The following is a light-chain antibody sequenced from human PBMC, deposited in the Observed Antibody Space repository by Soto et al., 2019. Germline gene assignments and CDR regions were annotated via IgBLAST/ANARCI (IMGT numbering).Light chain of an antibody. CDR1: RTDGDGHDY. CDR3: TSYTAIRPFYV. Sequence: QSVLTQPASVSGSPGQSIAISCIGVRTDGDGHDYVSWYQQHPGQAPQLIIYDVYNRPSGVSDRFSGSKSGNTASLVISGLQAEDEADYFCTSYTAIRPFYVLGAGTKVTVL. J-gene: IGLJ1*01. CDR2: DVY. V-gene: IGLV2-14*03.